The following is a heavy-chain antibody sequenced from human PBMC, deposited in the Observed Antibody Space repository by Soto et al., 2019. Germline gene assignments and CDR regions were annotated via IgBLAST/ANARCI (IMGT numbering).Heavy chain of an antibody. D-gene: IGHD5-18*01. Sequence: QVQLVESGGGVVQPGGSLRLSCAASGFTFSSYAMLLVRQAPGKGLEWVAVIPYDGSNKYYADSVKGRFTISRDKSKNTVYLQMNSLRPEDTAVYDGARMPLRRYSYGQHCYGMDVWGQGTTVTVSS. J-gene: IGHJ6*02. CDR2: IPYDGSNK. V-gene: IGHV3-30-3*01. CDR3: ARMPLRRYSYGQHCYGMDV. CDR1: GFTFSSYA.